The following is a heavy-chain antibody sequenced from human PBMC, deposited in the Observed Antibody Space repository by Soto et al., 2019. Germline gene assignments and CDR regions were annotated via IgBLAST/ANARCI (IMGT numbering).Heavy chain of an antibody. Sequence: ESGGGVIQPGRSLRLSCAASGFTFSSYGMHWVRQAPGKGLEWVAVISYDGSNKYYADSVKGRFTISRDNSKNTLYLQMNSLRAEDTAAYYCAKDGDGDFNCDYWGQGTLVTVSS. CDR3: AKDGDGDFNCDY. CDR1: GFTFSSYG. J-gene: IGHJ4*02. CDR2: ISYDGSNK. D-gene: IGHD4-17*01. V-gene: IGHV3-30*18.